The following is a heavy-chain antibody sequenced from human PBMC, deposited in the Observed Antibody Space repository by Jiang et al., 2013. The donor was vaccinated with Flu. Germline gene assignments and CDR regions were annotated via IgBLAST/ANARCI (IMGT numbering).Heavy chain of an antibody. CDR2: IYYSGST. V-gene: IGHV4-59*08. CDR3: ARVTGTTGFDY. J-gene: IGHJ4*02. CDR1: GGSISSYY. D-gene: IGHD1-20*01. Sequence: GPGLVKPSETLSLTCTVSGGSISSYYWSWIRQPPGKGLEWIGYIYYSGSTNYNPSLKSRVTISVDTSKNQFSLKLSSVTAADTAVYYCARVTGTTGFDYWGQGTLVTVSS.